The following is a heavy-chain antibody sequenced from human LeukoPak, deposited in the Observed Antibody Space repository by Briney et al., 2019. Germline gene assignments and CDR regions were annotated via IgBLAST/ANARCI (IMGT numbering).Heavy chain of an antibody. CDR3: ARGGGGWYRSLETPLDY. CDR2: IYYSGST. D-gene: IGHD6-19*01. Sequence: SETLSLTCTVSGGSISSYYWSWIRQPPGKGLEWIGYIYYSGSTNYNPSLKSRVTISVDTSKNQFSLKLSSVTAADTAVYYCARGGGGWYRSLETPLDYWGQGTLVTVSS. V-gene: IGHV4-59*01. CDR1: GGSISSYY. J-gene: IGHJ4*02.